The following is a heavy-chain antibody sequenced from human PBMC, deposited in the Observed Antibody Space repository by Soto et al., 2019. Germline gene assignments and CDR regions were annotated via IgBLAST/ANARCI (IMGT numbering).Heavy chain of an antibody. CDR3: ASPSTAVTKAYAFDI. CDR1: SGSISSSNW. V-gene: IGHV4-4*02. D-gene: IGHD4-17*01. Sequence: QVPLQESGPGLVKPSGTLSLTCAVSSGSISSSNWWSWVRQPPGKGLEWIGEIYHSGSTNYNPSLITRVNISVDKSKNQFSLKLSAVTAADTAVYYCASPSTAVTKAYAFDIWGQGTMVTVSS. CDR2: IYHSGST. J-gene: IGHJ3*02.